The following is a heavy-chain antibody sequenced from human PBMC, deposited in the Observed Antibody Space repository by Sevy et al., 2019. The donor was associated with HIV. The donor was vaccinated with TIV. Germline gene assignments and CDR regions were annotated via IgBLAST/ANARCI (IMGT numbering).Heavy chain of an antibody. D-gene: IGHD3-22*01. Sequence: ASVKVSCKACGGTFNSYGINWVRQAPGQGLEWMGGIIPIFGTTNYAQRFQGRVTITADKSTSTAYMELSSLRSEETAVYYCAFDSNAYDVWGQGTMVTVSS. CDR1: GGTFNSYG. CDR3: AFDSNAYDV. V-gene: IGHV1-69*06. CDR2: IIPIFGTT. J-gene: IGHJ3*01.